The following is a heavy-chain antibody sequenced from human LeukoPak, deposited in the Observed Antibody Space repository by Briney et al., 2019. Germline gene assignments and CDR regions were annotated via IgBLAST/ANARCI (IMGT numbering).Heavy chain of an antibody. CDR1: GYTFTTCN. Sequence: ASVKVSCKASGYTFTTCNIIWARQAAGQGLEWMGWMNPNSGDTGYAQKLQGRFTMTRNTSTSTAYMVLGSLTSEDTAVYYCARDNCETGGGAFDIWGQGTMVTVSS. D-gene: IGHD2-8*02. CDR2: MNPNSGDT. J-gene: IGHJ3*02. V-gene: IGHV1-8*01. CDR3: ARDNCETGGGAFDI.